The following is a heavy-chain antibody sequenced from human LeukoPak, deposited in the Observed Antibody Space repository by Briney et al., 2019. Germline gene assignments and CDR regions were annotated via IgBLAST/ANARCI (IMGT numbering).Heavy chain of an antibody. CDR3: AKALLWFGELTY. CDR2: ISWNSGSI. V-gene: IGHV3-9*01. CDR1: GFTFDDYA. Sequence: PGGSLRLSCAASGFTFDDYAMHWVRQAPGKGLEWVSGISWNSGSIGYADSVKGRFAIPRDNAKNSLYLQMNSLRAEDTALYYCAKALLWFGELTYWGQGTLVTVSS. D-gene: IGHD3-10*01. J-gene: IGHJ4*02.